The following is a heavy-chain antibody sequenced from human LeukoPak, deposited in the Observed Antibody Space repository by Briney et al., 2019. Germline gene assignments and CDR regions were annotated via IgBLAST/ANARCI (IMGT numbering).Heavy chain of an antibody. CDR2: ISYDGSNK. Sequence: GRSLRLSCAASGFTFSSYGMHWVRQAPGKGLEWVAVISYDGSNKYYADSVKGRFTISRDNSKNTLYLQMNSLRAEDTAVYYCAKDYEPYCSSTICRGQGYWGQGTLVTVSS. D-gene: IGHD2-2*01. J-gene: IGHJ4*02. V-gene: IGHV3-30*18. CDR3: AKDYEPYCSSTICRGQGY. CDR1: GFTFSSYG.